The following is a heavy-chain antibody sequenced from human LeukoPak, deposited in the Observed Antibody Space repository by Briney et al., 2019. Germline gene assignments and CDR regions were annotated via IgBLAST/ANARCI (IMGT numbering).Heavy chain of an antibody. Sequence: ASVKVSCKASGYTFTGYYMHWVRQAPGQGLEWMGWINPNSGGTNYAQKLQGRVTMTTDTSTSTAYMELRSLRSDDTAVYYCARSMVRTFYYYHYMDVWGKGTTVTISS. CDR2: INPNSGGT. D-gene: IGHD4-23*01. CDR3: ARSMVRTFYYYHYMDV. V-gene: IGHV1-2*02. J-gene: IGHJ6*03. CDR1: GYTFTGYY.